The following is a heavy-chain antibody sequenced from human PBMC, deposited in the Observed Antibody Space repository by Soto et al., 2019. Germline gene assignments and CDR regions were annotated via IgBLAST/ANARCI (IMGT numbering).Heavy chain of an antibody. Sequence: QLQLQESGSGLVKPSQTLSLTCAVSGGSISSGGYSWSWIRQPPGKGLEWIGYIYHSGSTYYNPSLKSRVSISVDMSKNQFSLKLSSVPAADTAVYYCAAGGGLPRYYWGQGTLVTVSS. CDR1: GGSISSGGYS. CDR2: IYHSGST. D-gene: IGHD5-12*01. J-gene: IGHJ4*02. CDR3: AAGGGLPRYY. V-gene: IGHV4-30-2*01.